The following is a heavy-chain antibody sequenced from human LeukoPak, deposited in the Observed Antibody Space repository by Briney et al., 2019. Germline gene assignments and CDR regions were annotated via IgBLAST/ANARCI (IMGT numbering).Heavy chain of an antibody. Sequence: SETLSLTCTVSGGSISSSSYYWRWIRQRPGKGLEWIGSIYYSGSTYYNPSLKSRVTISVDTSKNQFSLKLSSVTAADTAVYYCARQIREGWFDPWGQGTLVTVSS. CDR3: ARQIREGWFDP. V-gene: IGHV4-39*01. CDR2: IYYSGST. CDR1: GGSISSSSYY. D-gene: IGHD3-16*01. J-gene: IGHJ5*02.